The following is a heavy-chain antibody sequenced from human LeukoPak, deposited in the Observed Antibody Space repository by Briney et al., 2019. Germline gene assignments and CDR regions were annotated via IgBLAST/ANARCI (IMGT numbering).Heavy chain of an antibody. J-gene: IGHJ4*02. D-gene: IGHD5/OR15-5a*01. CDR1: GGSISSYY. Sequence: SETLSLTCTVSGGSISSYYWSWIRQPPGKGLEWIGYIYISGSTNYNPSLKSRVTISVDASKNQFSLKLSSVTAADTAVYYCARHVKPRLHGFDYWGQGTLVTVSS. CDR3: ARHVKPRLHGFDY. V-gene: IGHV4-59*01. CDR2: IYISGST.